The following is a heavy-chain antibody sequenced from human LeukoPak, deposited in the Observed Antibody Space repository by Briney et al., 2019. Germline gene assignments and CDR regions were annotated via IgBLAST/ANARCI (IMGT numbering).Heavy chain of an antibody. J-gene: IGHJ5*02. CDR2: IYYTGST. CDR3: ARARGGWTNNWFDP. CDR1: GGSFSSDY. Sequence: KTSETLSLTCSVSGGSFSSDYWSWIRQPPGKGLEWIGYIYYTGSTNYNPSLKSRVTISVDTSKIQFSLRLSSVTAADTAVYYCARARGGWTNNWFDPWGQGTLVTVSS. V-gene: IGHV4-59*01. D-gene: IGHD3-10*01.